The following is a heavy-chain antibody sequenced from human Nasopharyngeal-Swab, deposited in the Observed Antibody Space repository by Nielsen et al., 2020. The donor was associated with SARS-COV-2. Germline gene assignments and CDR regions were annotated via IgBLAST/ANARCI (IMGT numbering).Heavy chain of an antibody. D-gene: IGHD6-25*01. CDR2: ISGSGKT. Sequence: GESLKIQCEASGFTFRDHAMTWVRQTPGKGLEWVSTISGSGKTHYADSVKGRFTISRDNSKNTVFLQMNSLRAEDTAIYSCASWAGSSRDYYGPLDYWGQGNLVTVSS. V-gene: IGHV3-23*01. CDR3: ASWAGSSRDYYGPLDY. CDR1: GFTFRDHA. J-gene: IGHJ4*02.